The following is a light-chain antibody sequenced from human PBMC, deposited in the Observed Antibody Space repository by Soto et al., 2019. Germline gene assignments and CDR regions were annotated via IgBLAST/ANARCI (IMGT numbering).Light chain of an antibody. J-gene: IGKJ1*01. CDR3: QHYNSYSEA. V-gene: IGKV3-20*01. Sequence: EIVLTQSPGTLSLSPGERATLSCRASQSVSSSCLAWYQQKPGQAPRLLIYGASTRATGIPDRFSGGGSGTDFTLTISRLEPEDFATYYCQHYNSYSEAFGQGTKVDI. CDR2: GAS. CDR1: QSVSSSC.